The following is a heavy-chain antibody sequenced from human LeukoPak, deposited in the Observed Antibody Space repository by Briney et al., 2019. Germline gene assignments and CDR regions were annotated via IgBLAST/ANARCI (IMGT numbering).Heavy chain of an antibody. CDR2: IYTGGST. V-gene: IGHV3-66*01. Sequence: GGSLRLSCAASGFTLSSYAMSWVRQAPGKGLEWVSVIYTGGSTAYIDSVKGRFTISRDTSKNMLYLQMNSLTTEDTAVYYCARGHGQWGQGTLVTVSS. J-gene: IGHJ4*02. CDR3: ARGHGQ. CDR1: GFTLSSYA.